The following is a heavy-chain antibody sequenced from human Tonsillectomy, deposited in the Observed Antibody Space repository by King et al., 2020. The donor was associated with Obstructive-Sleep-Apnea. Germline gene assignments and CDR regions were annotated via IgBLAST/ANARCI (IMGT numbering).Heavy chain of an antibody. Sequence: VQLVESGGGLVQPGRSLRLSCAASGFSFDVYAMHWVRHAPGKGLEWVSGISWNSDKIGYAGSVKGRFTISRYNAKSSLYLQMNSLRAEDTALYSCVKDLAGYCSSWYANWGQGTRVTVSS. CDR1: GFSFDVYA. CDR3: VKDLAGYCSSWYAN. D-gene: IGHD6-13*01. J-gene: IGHJ4*02. V-gene: IGHV3-9*01. CDR2: ISWNSDKI.